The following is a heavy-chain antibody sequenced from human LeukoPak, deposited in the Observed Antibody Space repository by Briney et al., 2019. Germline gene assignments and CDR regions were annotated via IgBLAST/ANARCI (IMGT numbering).Heavy chain of an antibody. J-gene: IGHJ4*02. D-gene: IGHD6-19*01. CDR2: IAYDGSDE. CDR1: GFTFGSFG. V-gene: IGHV3-30*04. CDR3: ARDVMAVAATLGFDC. Sequence: GGSLRLSCVAYGFTFGSFGVHWVRQAPGKGLDWVAVIAYDGSDENYADSVKGRFTISRDNFKNTLYLQMNSLGPEDTAMYYCARDVMAVAATLGFDCWGQGALVTVSS.